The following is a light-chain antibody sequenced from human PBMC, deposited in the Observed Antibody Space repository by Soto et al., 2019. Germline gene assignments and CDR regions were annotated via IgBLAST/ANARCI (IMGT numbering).Light chain of an antibody. CDR2: HAS. CDR1: QSVSSN. J-gene: IGKJ4*01. V-gene: IGKV3-15*01. CDR3: QQYNKWPLT. Sequence: EIVMTQAPATLSVSPGERATLSCRASQSVSSNLACYQQKPGQDPRLLIYHASTRATGIPARFSGSGSGTKFTLTISSLQAEDFAVYYCQQYNKWPLTFGGGTKVEIK.